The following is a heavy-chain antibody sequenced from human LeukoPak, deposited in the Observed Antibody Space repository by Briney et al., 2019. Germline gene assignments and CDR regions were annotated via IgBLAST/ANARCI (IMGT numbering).Heavy chain of an antibody. Sequence: SETLSLTCTVSGGSISSHYWSWIRQPPGKGREGIGYIYYSGSTNYNPSLKSRVTISVDTSKNQFSLKLSSVTAADTAVYYCARAINYDFWSGYPLDVWGKGTTVTVSS. D-gene: IGHD3-3*01. V-gene: IGHV4-59*11. CDR1: GGSISSHY. CDR3: ARAINYDFWSGYPLDV. J-gene: IGHJ6*04. CDR2: IYYSGST.